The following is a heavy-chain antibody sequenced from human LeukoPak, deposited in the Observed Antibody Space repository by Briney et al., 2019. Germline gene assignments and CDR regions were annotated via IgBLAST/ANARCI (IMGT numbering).Heavy chain of an antibody. Sequence: GGSLRLSCAPSGFTVSNNYMTWVRQAPGKGLEWVSVIYTGGSTYYADSVKGRFTIYRDNSKNTLSLQMNSLRTEDTAVYYCASLSGYDAFDVWGQGTMVAVSS. J-gene: IGHJ3*01. CDR3: ASLSGYDAFDV. V-gene: IGHV3-53*01. D-gene: IGHD3-22*01. CDR2: IYTGGST. CDR1: GFTVSNNY.